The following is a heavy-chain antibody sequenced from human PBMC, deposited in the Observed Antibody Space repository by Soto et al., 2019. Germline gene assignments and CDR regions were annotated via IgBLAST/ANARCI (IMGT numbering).Heavy chain of an antibody. CDR1: GGTFGSDA. Sequence: QVHLMQSGAEVKKPGSSVKVSCKASGGTFGSDAITWVRQAPGQGLEWVGRIIPIFGTTNYAQNLQGRVTISADKSTHSPSTELHTLTPDDTPLSYCARDTTESGYYTNWLDPWGQGTQVTVSS. D-gene: IGHD3-22*01. CDR3: ARDTTESGYYTNWLDP. J-gene: IGHJ5*02. V-gene: IGHV1-69*06. CDR2: IIPIFGTT.